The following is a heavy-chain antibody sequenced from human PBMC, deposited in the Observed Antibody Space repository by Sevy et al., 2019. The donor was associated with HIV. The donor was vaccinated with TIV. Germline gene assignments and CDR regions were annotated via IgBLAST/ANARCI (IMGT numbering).Heavy chain of an antibody. CDR3: ARDRYWDIGDY. V-gene: IGHV3-7*01. CDR2: IKQDGSEK. Sequence: GGSLRLSCAASVFTFSSYWRSWVRQAPGKGLEWVANIKQDGSEKYYVDSVKGRFTISRDNAKNSLYLQMNSLRAEDTAVYYCARDRYWDIGDYWGQGTLVTVSS. J-gene: IGHJ4*02. CDR1: VFTFSSYW. D-gene: IGHD1-20*01.